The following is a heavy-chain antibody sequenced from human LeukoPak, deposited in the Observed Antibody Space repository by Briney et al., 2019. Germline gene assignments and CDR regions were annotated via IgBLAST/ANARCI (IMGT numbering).Heavy chain of an antibody. CDR1: GYTFTSYD. J-gene: IGHJ6*02. Sequence: ASVKVSCKAPGYTFTSYDINWVRQATGQGLEWMGWMNPNSGNTGYAQKFQGRVTMTRNTSISTAYTELSSLRSEDTAVYYCAREPPERIAVAGTVWDYYYGMDVWGQGTTVTVSS. V-gene: IGHV1-8*01. CDR3: AREPPERIAVAGTVWDYYYGMDV. D-gene: IGHD6-19*01. CDR2: MNPNSGNT.